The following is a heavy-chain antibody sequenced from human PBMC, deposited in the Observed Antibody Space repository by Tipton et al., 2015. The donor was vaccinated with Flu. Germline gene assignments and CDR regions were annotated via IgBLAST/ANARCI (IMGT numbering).Heavy chain of an antibody. CDR1: GGSFSSYA. D-gene: IGHD2-2*01. CDR2: IVPIFGTA. Sequence: QLVQSGAEVKKPGSSVKVSCAASGGSFSSYAVSWVRQAPGQGLEWMGGIVPIFGTATYAQKFQGRVTITADKSTSTAYMELRSLKFEDTAVYYCAREVPRFSDIVIGPAAIHNCFDPWGQGTRVTVSS. J-gene: IGHJ5*02. V-gene: IGHV1-69*06. CDR3: AREVPRFSDIVIGPAAIHNCFDP.